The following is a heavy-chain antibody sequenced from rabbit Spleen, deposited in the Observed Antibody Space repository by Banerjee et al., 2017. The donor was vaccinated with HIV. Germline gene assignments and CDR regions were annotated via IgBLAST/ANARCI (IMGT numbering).Heavy chain of an antibody. Sequence: QEQLVESGGGLVKPEGSLTLTCKASGFDFSSGYDMSWVRQAPGKGLEWIGCIWTGRDSTAYASWAKGRFTISRTSSTTVTLQMTSLTAAETATYFCARTDVSVRGVDLWGQGTLVTVS. V-gene: IGHV1S45*01. J-gene: IGHJ6*01. CDR1: GFDFSSGYD. CDR3: ARTDVSVRGVDL. CDR2: IWTGRDST. D-gene: IGHD1-1*01.